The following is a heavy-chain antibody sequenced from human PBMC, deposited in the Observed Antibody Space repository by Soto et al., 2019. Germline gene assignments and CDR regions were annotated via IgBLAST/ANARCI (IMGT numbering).Heavy chain of an antibody. CDR3: ARVDGEGYGMDV. V-gene: IGHV4-31*03. J-gene: IGHJ6*02. Sequence: SETLSLTCTVSVGSISSGGYYWSWIRQHPGKGLEWIGYIYYSGSTYYNPSLKSRVTISVDTSKNQFSLKLSSVTAADTAVYYCARVDGEGYGMDVWGQGTTVTVSS. D-gene: IGHD3-10*01. CDR1: VGSISSGGYY. CDR2: IYYSGST.